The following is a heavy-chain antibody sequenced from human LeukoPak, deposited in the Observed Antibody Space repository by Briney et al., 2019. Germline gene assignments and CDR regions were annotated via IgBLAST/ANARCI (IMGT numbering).Heavy chain of an antibody. CDR3: SRLCSGSYSLDY. D-gene: IGHD1-26*01. CDR1: GGSISSYY. CDR2: IYTSGST. J-gene: IGHJ4*02. Sequence: SETLSLTCTVSGGSISSYYWSWIRQPPGKGLEWIGYIYTSGSTNYNPSLKSRVTISVDTSKNQFSLKLSSVTAADTAVYYCSRLCSGSYSLDYWGQGTLVTVSS. V-gene: IGHV4-4*09.